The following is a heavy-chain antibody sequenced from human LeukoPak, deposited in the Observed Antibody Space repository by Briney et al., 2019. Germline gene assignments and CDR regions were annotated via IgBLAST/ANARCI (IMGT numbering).Heavy chain of an antibody. CDR3: ARGSGVDFWSGTASAFDI. D-gene: IGHD3-3*01. V-gene: IGHV1-18*01. Sequence: GASVKVSCKASGYTFTSYGISWVRQAPGQGLEWMGWISAYNGNTNYAQKLQGRVTMTRDTSTSTVYMELSSLRSEDTAVYYCARGSGVDFWSGTASAFDIWGQGTMVTVSS. J-gene: IGHJ3*02. CDR1: GYTFTSYG. CDR2: ISAYNGNT.